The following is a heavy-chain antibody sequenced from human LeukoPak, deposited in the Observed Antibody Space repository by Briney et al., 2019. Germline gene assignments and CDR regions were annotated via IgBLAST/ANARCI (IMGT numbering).Heavy chain of an antibody. CDR1: GVSISSTSHA. Sequence: SETLSLTCTVSGVSISSTSHAWGWSRQPPGKGLEWLGNIYNSGSSNYSPSLRSRVSISVDTSKNQFSLRLRSMTAADTAVYYCGRDTHRESWGQGILVTVFS. J-gene: IGHJ5*02. CDR2: IYNSGSS. CDR3: GRDTHRES. V-gene: IGHV4-39*01.